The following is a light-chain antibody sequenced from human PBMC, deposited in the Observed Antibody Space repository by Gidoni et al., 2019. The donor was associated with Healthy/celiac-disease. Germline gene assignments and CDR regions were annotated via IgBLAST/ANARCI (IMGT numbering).Light chain of an antibody. CDR1: QSGLYNSNTKNY. CDR3: QQYYSTPRT. Sequence: IVMTQSPHSLAVSLRARATINCKSSQSGLYNSNTKNYLAWYQQKPGQPPKLLIYWASTRASGVPDRFSGAGSGTDFTLTISSLQAEDVAVYYCQQYYSTPRTFGQGTKVEIK. V-gene: IGKV4-1*01. CDR2: WAS. J-gene: IGKJ1*01.